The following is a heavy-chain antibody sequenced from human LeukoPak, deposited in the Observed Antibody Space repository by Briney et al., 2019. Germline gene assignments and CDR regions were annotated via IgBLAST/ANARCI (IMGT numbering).Heavy chain of an antibody. J-gene: IGHJ4*02. CDR3: ARGEHDFDS. Sequence: SETLSLTCTVSGGSISGYYWSWIRQPAEKGLEWIGRIYSSGYTNYNPSLKSRVTMSVDTSKDQFSLKLSSVTAADTAVYYCARGEHDFDSWGQGTLVTVSS. CDR2: IYSSGYT. D-gene: IGHD1/OR15-1a*01. CDR1: GGSISGYY. V-gene: IGHV4-4*07.